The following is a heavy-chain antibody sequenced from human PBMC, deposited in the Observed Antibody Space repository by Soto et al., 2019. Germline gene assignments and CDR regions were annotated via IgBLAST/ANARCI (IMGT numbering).Heavy chain of an antibody. CDR2: IYHSGST. CDR1: GGSISSGGYS. CDR3: GRGGTYVSRGYVLEY. Sequence: SETLSLTCAVSGGSISSGGYSWSWIRQPPGKGLEWIGYIYHSGSTYYNPSLKSRVTISVDRSKNQFSLKLSSVTAADTAVYYCGRGGTYVSRGYVLEYWGQGALVTVSS. D-gene: IGHD3-22*01. J-gene: IGHJ4*02. V-gene: IGHV4-30-2*01.